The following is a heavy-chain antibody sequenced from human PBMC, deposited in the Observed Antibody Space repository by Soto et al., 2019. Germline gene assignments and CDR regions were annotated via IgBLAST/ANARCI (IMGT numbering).Heavy chain of an antibody. D-gene: IGHD2-2*01. Sequence: PSGTLSLSSTFSGAFVRGYYWGWIRQAAGKGLEWIGRIYTSGSTKYSPSLKSRATMSVDTSKKQFSLKLNSVTAEDTAVYYCVRDPYLPAAGRLSSLHYWGPGTLVTVSS. CDR3: VRDPYLPAAGRLSSLHY. CDR1: GAFVRGYY. J-gene: IGHJ4*02. CDR2: IYTSGST. V-gene: IGHV4-4*07.